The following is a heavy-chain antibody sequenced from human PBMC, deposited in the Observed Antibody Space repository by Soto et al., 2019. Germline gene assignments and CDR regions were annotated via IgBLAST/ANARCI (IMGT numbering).Heavy chain of an antibody. D-gene: IGHD3-10*01. CDR2: ISYDGSNK. V-gene: IGHV3-30*18. J-gene: IGHJ4*02. Sequence: QVPLVESGGGVVQPGRSLRLSCEASGFTFSSYGMHWVRQAPGKGLEWGAVISYDGSNKYYSDSVKGRFTISRDNSKNTLYLQMNSLRAEDTAVYYCAKDWGDGSGSGGYWGQGTLVTVSS. CDR3: AKDWGDGSGSGGY. CDR1: GFTFSSYG.